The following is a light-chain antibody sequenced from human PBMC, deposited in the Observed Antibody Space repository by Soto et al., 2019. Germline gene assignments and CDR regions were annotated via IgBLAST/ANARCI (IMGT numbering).Light chain of an antibody. CDR1: EGINSN. CDR2: AAS. J-gene: IGKJ5*01. V-gene: IGKV1-9*01. Sequence: IQLTQSPSSLSASVGDRVTITCRASEGINSNLAWYQQKPGKAPKLLISAASTLRSGVPSRFSGSGSGTDFTLSFSSLQPEDFATYYCQQLNDYPITFGQGTRLEIK. CDR3: QQLNDYPIT.